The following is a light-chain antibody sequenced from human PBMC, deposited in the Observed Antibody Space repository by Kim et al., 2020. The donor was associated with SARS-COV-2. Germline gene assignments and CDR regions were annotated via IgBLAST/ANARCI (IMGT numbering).Light chain of an antibody. CDR3: CSYAGSSTLVV. CDR1: SSDVGSYNL. Sequence: QSITISCTGTSSDVGSYNLVSWYQQHPGKAPKLMIYEVSKRPSGVSNRFSGSKSGNTASLTISVLQAEDEADYYCCSYAGSSTLVVFGGGTQLTVL. V-gene: IGLV2-23*02. J-gene: IGLJ2*01. CDR2: EVS.